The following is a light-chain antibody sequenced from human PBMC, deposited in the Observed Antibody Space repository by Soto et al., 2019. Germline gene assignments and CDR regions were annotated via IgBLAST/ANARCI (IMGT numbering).Light chain of an antibody. J-gene: IGLJ3*02. CDR1: SSNIGSNT. V-gene: IGLV1-44*01. CDR2: SNN. CDR3: AAWDDSLNGWV. Sequence: QSVLTKPPSASGTPGQRVTLSCSGSSSNIGSNTVNWYQQLPGTAPKLLIYSNNQRPSGVPDRFSGSKSGTSASLAISGLHAEDEADYYCAAWDDSLNGWVFGGGTKVTVL.